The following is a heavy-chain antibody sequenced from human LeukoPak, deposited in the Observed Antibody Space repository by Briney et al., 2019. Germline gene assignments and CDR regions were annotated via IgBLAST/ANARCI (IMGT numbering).Heavy chain of an antibody. CDR1: GFTFTSYA. Sequence: HSGASLRLSCAASGFTFTSYAMSWVRQPPGKGLEWVSAISGNGGTTYYPDSVKGRFTISRDNSKNTLYLQMNSLRAEDTAVYYCVLSSSSWYHYWGQGTLVTVSS. CDR2: ISGNGGTT. V-gene: IGHV3-23*01. J-gene: IGHJ4*02. D-gene: IGHD6-13*01. CDR3: VLSSSSWYHY.